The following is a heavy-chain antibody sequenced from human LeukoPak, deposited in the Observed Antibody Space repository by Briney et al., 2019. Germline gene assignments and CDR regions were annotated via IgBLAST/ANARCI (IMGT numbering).Heavy chain of an antibody. D-gene: IGHD4-4*01. CDR2: IYYSGST. CDR1: GGSISSSSYY. Sequence: PSETLSLTCTVSGGSISSSSYYWGWIRQPPGKGLEWIGSIYYSGSTYYNPSLKSRVTISVDTSKNQFSLKLSSVTAADTAVYYCARALPFHDYSNSLYSPFDYWGQGTLVTVSS. CDR3: ARALPFHDYSNSLYSPFDY. J-gene: IGHJ4*02. V-gene: IGHV4-39*01.